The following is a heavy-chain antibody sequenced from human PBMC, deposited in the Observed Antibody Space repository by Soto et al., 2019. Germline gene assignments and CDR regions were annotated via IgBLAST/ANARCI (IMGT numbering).Heavy chain of an antibody. CDR3: ARGRSTGWYGGHDY. CDR2: IHSSGST. Sequence: QVQLQESGPGLVKPSETLSLTCTVSGGSISDYYWSWIRQSPEKGLEWIGYIHSSGSTKYNPSLESRVTISVDKSKKQFSLNLSSVTATDTAVYYCARGRSTGWYGGHDYWGQGALATVSS. CDR1: GGSISDYY. V-gene: IGHV4-4*08. D-gene: IGHD6-19*01. J-gene: IGHJ4*02.